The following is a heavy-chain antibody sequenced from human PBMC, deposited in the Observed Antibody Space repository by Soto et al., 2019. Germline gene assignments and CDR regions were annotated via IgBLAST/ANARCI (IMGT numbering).Heavy chain of an antibody. J-gene: IGHJ4*02. Sequence: ASVKVSCKASGYTFTGYYMHWVRQAPGQGLEWMGWINPNSGGTNYAQKFQGWVTMTRDTSISTVYMELSSLSSEDTAVYYCARGSSGWYSYFDYWGQGTLVTVSS. CDR2: INPNSGGT. D-gene: IGHD6-19*01. V-gene: IGHV1-2*04. CDR3: ARGSSGWYSYFDY. CDR1: GYTFTGYY.